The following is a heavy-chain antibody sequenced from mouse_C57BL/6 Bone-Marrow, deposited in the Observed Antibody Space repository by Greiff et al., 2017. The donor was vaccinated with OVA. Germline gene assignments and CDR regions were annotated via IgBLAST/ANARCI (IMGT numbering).Heavy chain of an antibody. CDR3: ARWAGDYGNYGRNYYAMDY. J-gene: IGHJ4*01. Sequence: QVQLQQSGAELMKPGASVKLSCKATGYTFTGYWIEWVKQRPGHGLEWIGEILPGSGSTNYNEKFKGKATFTADTSSNTAYMQLSSLTTEDSAIYYCARWAGDYGNYGRNYYAMDYWGKGTSVTVSS. D-gene: IGHD2-1*01. CDR1: GYTFTGYW. CDR2: ILPGSGST. V-gene: IGHV1-9*01.